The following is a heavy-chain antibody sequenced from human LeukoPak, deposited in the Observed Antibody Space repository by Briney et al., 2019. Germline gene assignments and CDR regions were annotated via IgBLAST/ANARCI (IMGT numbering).Heavy chain of an antibody. CDR3: ARGLGYCSSTSCYTRDAFDI. J-gene: IGHJ3*02. V-gene: IGHV3-30*01. CDR2: ISYDGSNK. Sequence: PGGSLRLSCAASGFTFSSYAMHWVRQAPGKGLEWVAVISYDGSNKYYADSVKGRFTISRDNSKNTLYLQMNSLRAEDMAVYYCARGLGYCSSTSCYTRDAFDIWGQGTMVTVSS. CDR1: GFTFSSYA. D-gene: IGHD2-2*02.